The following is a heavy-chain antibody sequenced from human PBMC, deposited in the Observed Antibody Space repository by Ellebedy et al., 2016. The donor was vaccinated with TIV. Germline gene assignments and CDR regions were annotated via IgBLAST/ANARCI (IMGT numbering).Heavy chain of an antibody. J-gene: IGHJ4*02. CDR1: GYTFTTLN. CDR3: ARKLAVTPNGVFDY. V-gene: IGHV7-4-1*02. CDR2: INTNTGNP. D-gene: IGHD2-21*02. Sequence: AASVKVSCKASGYTFTTLNINWVRRAPGQGLEWMGWINTNTGNPTYAQGFAGRFVLSLDTSVSTAYLQINSLQAEDTAVYYCARKLAVTPNGVFDYWGQGTLLTVSS.